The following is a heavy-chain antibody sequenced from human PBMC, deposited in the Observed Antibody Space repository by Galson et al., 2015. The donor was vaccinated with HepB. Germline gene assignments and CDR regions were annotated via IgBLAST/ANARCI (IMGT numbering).Heavy chain of an antibody. CDR3: ATGYYYYDSSGYRFDP. D-gene: IGHD3-22*01. J-gene: IGHJ5*02. Sequence: SVKVSCKASGGTFSSYAISWVRQAPGQGPEWMGGIIPIFGTANYAQKFQGGVTITADESTSTAYMELSSLRSKDTAVYYCATGYYYYDSSGYRFDPWGQGTLVTVSS. CDR2: IIPIFGTA. CDR1: GGTFSSYA. V-gene: IGHV1-69*13.